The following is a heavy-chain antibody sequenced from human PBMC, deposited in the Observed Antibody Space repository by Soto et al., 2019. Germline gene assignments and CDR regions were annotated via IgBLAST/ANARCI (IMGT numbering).Heavy chain of an antibody. CDR1: GRTFINHW. J-gene: IGHJ6*02. D-gene: IGHD2-15*01. Sequence: GESLKISCKVSGRTFINHWIAWVRQMPGKGLEWMGIIYPGDSDTRYSPSFQGQVTISADKSISTAYLQWSSLKASDTAMYYCARHRWYCSGGSCRATYYYGMDVWGQGTTVTVSS. CDR2: IYPGDSDT. V-gene: IGHV5-51*01. CDR3: ARHRWYCSGGSCRATYYYGMDV.